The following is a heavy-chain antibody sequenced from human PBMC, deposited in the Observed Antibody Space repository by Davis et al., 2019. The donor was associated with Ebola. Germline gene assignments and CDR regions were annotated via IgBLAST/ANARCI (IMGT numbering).Heavy chain of an antibody. CDR3: AKDNRNIWSEV. V-gene: IGHV3-23*01. D-gene: IGHD2/OR15-2a*01. CDR2: ISGSGGST. CDR1: GFVFSRYV. Sequence: GGSLRLSCAASGFVFSRYVMSWVRQAQGKGLEWVSAISGSGGSTYYADSVKGRFTISRDNSKNTLYLQMNGLRVEDTAIYYCAKDNRNIWSEVWGQGTMVTVSS. J-gene: IGHJ3*01.